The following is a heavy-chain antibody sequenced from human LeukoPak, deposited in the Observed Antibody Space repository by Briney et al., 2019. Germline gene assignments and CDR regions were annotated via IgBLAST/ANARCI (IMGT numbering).Heavy chain of an antibody. CDR1: GDSISSARYY. Sequence: SETLSLTCSVSGDSISSARYYWSWIRQPAGKGLEWIGRIYTSGSTDYNPSLKSRVTISVDASKNQFSLKLCSVTAAETAVYYCAREREGPYGYLDYWGQGTLVTVSS. CDR3: AREREGPYGYLDY. CDR2: IYTSGST. J-gene: IGHJ4*02. D-gene: IGHD4-17*01. V-gene: IGHV4-61*02.